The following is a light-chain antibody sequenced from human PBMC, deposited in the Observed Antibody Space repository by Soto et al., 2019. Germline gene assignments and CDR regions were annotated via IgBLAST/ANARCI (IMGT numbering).Light chain of an antibody. J-gene: IGKJ3*01. Sequence: DIQMTQSPSSLSASVGDRVTISCRASQAISTSLNWYQQKPGKAPKLLIYAASSLQTGVPVRFSGTRSGTDFTLSITNLQPEDFGSYFCQQTFRNPRTFGPGTKLHI. CDR3: QQTFRNPRT. CDR2: AAS. V-gene: IGKV1-39*01. CDR1: QAISTS.